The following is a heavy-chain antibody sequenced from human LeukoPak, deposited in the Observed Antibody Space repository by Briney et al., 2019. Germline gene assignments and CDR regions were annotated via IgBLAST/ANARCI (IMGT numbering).Heavy chain of an antibody. CDR1: GRSISSYY. V-gene: IGHV4-59*08. D-gene: IGHD4-11*01. CDR2: IYYSGST. CDR3: ARLPDYSNYVDWFDP. Sequence: SETLSLTCTVSGRSISSYYWSWIRQPPGKGLERIGYIYYSGSTNYNPSLKSRVTMSVDTSKNQFSLKLTSVTAADTAVYYCARLPDYSNYVDWFDPWGQGTLVTVSS. J-gene: IGHJ5*02.